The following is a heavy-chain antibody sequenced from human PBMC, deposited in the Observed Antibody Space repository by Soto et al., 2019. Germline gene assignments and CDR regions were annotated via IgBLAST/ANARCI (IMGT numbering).Heavy chain of an antibody. V-gene: IGHV4-34*01. CDR1: GGSFSGHS. CDR3: STRAYDTNGYYRFDP. Sequence: PSETLSLTCAVYGGSFSGHSWTWIRQSPGKGLEWIGDINHRGRVNYSPSLKSRVTISLDTSKNQFSLTLSAVTAADTAMYYCSTRAYDTNGYYRFDPWGQGTLVTVSS. CDR2: INHRGRV. D-gene: IGHD3-22*01. J-gene: IGHJ5*01.